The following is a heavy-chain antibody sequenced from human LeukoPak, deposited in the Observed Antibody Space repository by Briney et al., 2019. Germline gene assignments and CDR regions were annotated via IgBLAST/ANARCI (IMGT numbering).Heavy chain of an antibody. CDR2: ISYDGSNK. Sequence: GGSLRLSCAASGFTFSSFAMHWVRQAPGKGLEWVAFISYDGSNKYYADSVKGRFTISRDNSKNTLYLLLNSLRVEDTAVYYCARDLTAVAAPSYLGQGTLVTVSS. CDR1: GFTFSSFA. D-gene: IGHD6-19*01. CDR3: ARDLTAVAAPSY. J-gene: IGHJ4*02. V-gene: IGHV3-30-3*01.